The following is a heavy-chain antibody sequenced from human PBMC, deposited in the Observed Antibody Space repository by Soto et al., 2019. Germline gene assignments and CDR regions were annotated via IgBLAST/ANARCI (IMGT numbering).Heavy chain of an antibody. J-gene: IGHJ6*02. CDR1: GDTDTNYV. CDR3: EAEMTFGKLSVV. CDR2: IFPKFGTT. V-gene: IGHV1-69*01. D-gene: IGHD3-16*02. Sequence: QVQLVQSGAEVKKPGSSLKVSCKASGDTDTNYVISWVRQAPGQGLEWMGGIFPKFGTTYSAQKLQDRLTITADESTSTVYMQLSRLRLDDTAVYYCEAEMTFGKLSVVWGQGTTVTVSS.